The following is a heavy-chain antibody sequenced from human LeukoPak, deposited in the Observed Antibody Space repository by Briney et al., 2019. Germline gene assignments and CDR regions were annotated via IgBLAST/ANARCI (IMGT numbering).Heavy chain of an antibody. CDR1: GYTFTSYG. CDR2: ISAYNGNT. V-gene: IGHV1-18*01. CDR3: AISLYYDSSGIFDY. D-gene: IGHD3-22*01. J-gene: IGHJ4*02. Sequence: ASVKVSCKASGYTFTSYGISWVRQAPGQGLEWMGWISAYNGNTNYAQKLQGRVTMTTDTSTSTAYMELRSLRSDDTAVYYCAISLYYDSSGIFDYWGQGTLVTVSS.